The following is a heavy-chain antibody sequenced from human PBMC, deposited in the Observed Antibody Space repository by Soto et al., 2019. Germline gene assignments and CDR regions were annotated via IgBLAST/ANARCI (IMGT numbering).Heavy chain of an antibody. CDR3: ATHPPYGPLDY. V-gene: IGHV4-39*01. J-gene: IGHJ4*02. Sequence: QLQLQESGPGLVKPSETLSLTCTVSGDSISSSSNHWGWIRQPPGKGLEWIGNIYYSENTYYNPSLKSRVTISVDTSKYQFSLRLTSVTAADTAVYYCATHPPYGPLDYWGQGTLVTVSS. D-gene: IGHD4-17*01. CDR2: IYYSENT. CDR1: GDSISSSSNH.